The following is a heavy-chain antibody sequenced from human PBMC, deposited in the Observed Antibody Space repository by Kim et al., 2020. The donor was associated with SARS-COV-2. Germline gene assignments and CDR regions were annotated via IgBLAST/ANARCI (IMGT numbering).Heavy chain of an antibody. Sequence: GGSLRLSCAVSGFIFSSYGMHWVRQAPGKGLEWVAVIWYDGSNKYYADSVKGRFTISRDNSKNTLYLQMNSLRAEDTAVYYCARVLRWLHPIDYWGQGTLVTVSS. CDR3: ARVLRWLHPIDY. CDR2: IWYDGSNK. CDR1: GFIFSSYG. D-gene: IGHD5-12*01. V-gene: IGHV3-33*01. J-gene: IGHJ4*02.